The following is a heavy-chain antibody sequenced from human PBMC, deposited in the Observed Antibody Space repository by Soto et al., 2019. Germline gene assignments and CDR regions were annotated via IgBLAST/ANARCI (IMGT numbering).Heavy chain of an antibody. V-gene: IGHV3-30*18. D-gene: IGHD5-12*01. Sequence: QVQLVESGGGVVQPGRSLRLSCAASGFTFSSYGMHWVRQAPGKGLEWVAVISYDGSNKYYADSVKGRFTISRDNSKNTLNLQMNSLRAEDTDVYYCAKRPRGGYDLLGSYYFDYWGQGTLVTVSS. CDR1: GFTFSSYG. CDR3: AKRPRGGYDLLGSYYFDY. J-gene: IGHJ4*02. CDR2: ISYDGSNK.